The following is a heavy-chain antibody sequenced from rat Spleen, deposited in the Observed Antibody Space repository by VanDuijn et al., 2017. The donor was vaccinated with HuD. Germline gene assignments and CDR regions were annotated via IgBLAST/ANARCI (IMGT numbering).Heavy chain of an antibody. CDR2: ISYDDSGT. CDR3: TTYYDGYYRVMDA. D-gene: IGHD1-12*03. Sequence: EVQLVESGGGLVQSGRSLKLSCAASGFTFSNYDMAWVRQAPTKGLEWVASISYDDSGTYYRDSVKGRFTISRDNAKTTLYLQMDSLRSEDTATYYCTTYYDGYYRVMDAWGQGASVTVSS. V-gene: IGHV5-20*01. CDR1: GFTFSNYD. J-gene: IGHJ4*01.